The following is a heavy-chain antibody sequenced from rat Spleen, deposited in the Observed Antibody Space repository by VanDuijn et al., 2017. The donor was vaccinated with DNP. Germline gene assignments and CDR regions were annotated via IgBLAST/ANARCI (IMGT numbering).Heavy chain of an antibody. Sequence: EVQLVESGGGLVQPGRSLKLSCAVSRITFSDHNMAWVRQAPKKGLEWVATISYDGSETYYRDSVKGRFTISRDNAKSPLYLQMDSLRSEDTATYYWAGRPPPTRGPFDYWGQGVTVTVSS. J-gene: IGHJ2*01. CDR1: RITFSDHN. V-gene: IGHV5-7*01. CDR2: ISYDGSET. D-gene: IGHD1-4*01. CDR3: AGRPPPTRGPFDY.